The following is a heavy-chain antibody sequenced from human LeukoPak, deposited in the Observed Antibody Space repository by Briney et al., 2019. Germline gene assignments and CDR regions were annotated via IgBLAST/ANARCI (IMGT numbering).Heavy chain of an antibody. Sequence: GGSLRLSCAASGFIFSTYGMHWVRQAPGKGLEWVAFIQFDGSNEYYADSVKGRFTISRDNSKNTLYLQMNSLGAEDTSVYYCAKDQQLQPFHYWGQGTLVTVSS. D-gene: IGHD2-2*01. J-gene: IGHJ4*02. CDR1: GFIFSTYG. CDR2: IQFDGSNE. V-gene: IGHV3-30*02. CDR3: AKDQQLQPFHY.